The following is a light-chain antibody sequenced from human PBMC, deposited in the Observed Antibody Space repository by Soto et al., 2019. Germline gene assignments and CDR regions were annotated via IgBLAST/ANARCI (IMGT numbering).Light chain of an antibody. Sequence: EIVLTQSPGTLSLSPGERATLSCGARQSVSFNYLAWYQQKVGLAPRLLIYDASRRATGTPDRFSGSGSGTDFTLTISRLEPEDFAVYVCQQYGSSPYTFGQGTNLEIK. J-gene: IGKJ2*01. CDR3: QQYGSSPYT. CDR1: QSVSFNY. CDR2: DAS. V-gene: IGKV3D-20*01.